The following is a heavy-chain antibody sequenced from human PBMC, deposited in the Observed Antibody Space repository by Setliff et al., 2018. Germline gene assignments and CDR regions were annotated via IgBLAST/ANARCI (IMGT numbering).Heavy chain of an antibody. CDR1: GGSISPYY. CDR2: IFYSGSA. V-gene: IGHV4-59*08. D-gene: IGHD3-22*01. CDR3: ARQDRFYDRSVFVEYFQH. Sequence: KPSETLSLTCSVSGGSISPYYWIWIRQSPGKGLEWIGYIFYSGSARYNPSLESRVTMSVDTSKNQISLKLTSVTAADTAVYYCARQDRFYDRSVFVEYFQHWCQGALVTVSS. J-gene: IGHJ1*01.